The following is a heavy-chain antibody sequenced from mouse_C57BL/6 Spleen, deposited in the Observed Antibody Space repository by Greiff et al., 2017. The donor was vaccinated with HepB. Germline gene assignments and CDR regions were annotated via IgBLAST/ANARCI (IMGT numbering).Heavy chain of an antibody. V-gene: IGHV1-52*01. D-gene: IGHD4-1*01. CDR2: IDPSDSET. J-gene: IGHJ1*03. CDR1: GYTFTSYW. CDR3: ARRGTGTGWYFDV. Sequence: QVQLQQPGAELVRPGSSVKLSCKASGYTFTSYWMHWVKQRPIQGLEWIGNIDPSDSETHYNQKFKDKATLTVDKSSSTAYMQLSSLTSEDSAVYYCARRGTGTGWYFDVWGTGTTVTVSS.